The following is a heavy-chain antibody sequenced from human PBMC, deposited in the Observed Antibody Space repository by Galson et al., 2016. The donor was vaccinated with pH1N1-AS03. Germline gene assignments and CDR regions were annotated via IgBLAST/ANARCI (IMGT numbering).Heavy chain of an antibody. V-gene: IGHV1-46*01. CDR3: ARDLPSGFGSSNF. D-gene: IGHD3-10*01. Sequence: SVKVSCKASGFTLTKHYIHWLRQAPGQGLQWMGIINPGGPPPKYAEKFQGRVIMTADTATRTVFMELSSLKSEDTAVYYCARDLPSGFGSSNFWGQGTLVTVSS. CDR1: GFTLTKHY. CDR2: INPGGPPP. J-gene: IGHJ4*02.